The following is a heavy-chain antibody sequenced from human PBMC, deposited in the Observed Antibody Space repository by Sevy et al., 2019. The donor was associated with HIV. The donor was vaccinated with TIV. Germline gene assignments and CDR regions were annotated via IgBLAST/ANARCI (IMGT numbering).Heavy chain of an antibody. CDR2: INESGIT. J-gene: IGHJ5*02. Sequence: SESLSLTCAVHDGSFSGYYWSWIRQLPGKGLEWIGEINESGITYYNPSLKSRVTISVDTSKKQFSLKLNSVTAVDSAVNFCARSPPVVVVPGAPSWFDPWGQGTLVTVSS. CDR3: ARSPPVVVVPGAPSWFDP. V-gene: IGHV4-34*01. CDR1: DGSFSGYY. D-gene: IGHD2-2*01.